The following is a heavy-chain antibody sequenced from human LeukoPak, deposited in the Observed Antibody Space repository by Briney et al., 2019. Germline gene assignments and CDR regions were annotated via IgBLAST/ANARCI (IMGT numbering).Heavy chain of an antibody. CDR3: AKNYYDSSGYYSWYFDY. D-gene: IGHD3-22*01. Sequence: GGSLRLSCAASGFTFSSYAMTWVRQAPGKGLERVSAILASGGGTNYADSAKGRFTISRDNSKKTLYLQMNSLRAEDTAVYYCAKNYYDSSGYYSWYFDYWGQGTQVTVSS. CDR2: ILASGGGT. CDR1: GFTFSSYA. J-gene: IGHJ4*02. V-gene: IGHV3-23*01.